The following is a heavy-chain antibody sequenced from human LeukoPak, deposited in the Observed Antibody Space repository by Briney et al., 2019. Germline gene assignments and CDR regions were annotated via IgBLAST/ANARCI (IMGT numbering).Heavy chain of an antibody. J-gene: IGHJ4*02. CDR3: ARFHTSGYAGYFDY. CDR1: GFTFSGNS. V-gene: IGHV3-21*01. D-gene: IGHD5-12*01. Sequence: PGGSLRLSCAASGFTFSGNSMNWVRQAPGKGLEWVSSISSSSSYIYYADSVKGRFTISRDNAKNSLFLQMNSLRAEDTAVYYCARFHTSGYAGYFDYWGQGTLVTVSS. CDR2: ISSSSSYI.